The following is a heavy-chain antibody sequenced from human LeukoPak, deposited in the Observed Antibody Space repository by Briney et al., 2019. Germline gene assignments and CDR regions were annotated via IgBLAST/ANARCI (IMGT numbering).Heavy chain of an antibody. D-gene: IGHD3-22*01. CDR1: GGSISSYY. J-gene: IGHJ4*02. CDR2: IYYSGST. V-gene: IGHV4-59*08. Sequence: SETLSLTCTASGGSISSYYWSWIRQPPGKGLEWIGYIYYSGSTNYKPSLKSGLTITVDTSTNKFPHMLSSMLAADTAVFYYGKASYSYDINGWVPFDYWGQGTLGTVSS. CDR3: GKASYSYDINGWVPFDY.